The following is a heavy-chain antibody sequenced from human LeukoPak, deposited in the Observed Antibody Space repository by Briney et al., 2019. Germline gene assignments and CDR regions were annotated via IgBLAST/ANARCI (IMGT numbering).Heavy chain of an antibody. V-gene: IGHV3-7*01. CDR3: AELGITMIGGV. J-gene: IGHJ6*04. Sequence: PGGSLRLSCAASAFTFSSYWMSWVRQAPGKGLEWVANIKQDGSEKYYVDSVKGRFTISRDNAKNSLYLQMNSLRAEDTALYYCAELGITMIGGVWGKGTTVTISS. D-gene: IGHD3-10*02. CDR1: AFTFSSYW. CDR2: IKQDGSEK.